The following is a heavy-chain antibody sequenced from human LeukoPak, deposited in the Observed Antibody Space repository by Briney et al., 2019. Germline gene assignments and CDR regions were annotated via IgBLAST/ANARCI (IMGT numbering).Heavy chain of an antibody. Sequence: GASVKVSCKASGGTFSSYAISWVRQAPGQGLGWMGGIIPIFGTANYAQKFQGRVTITTDESTSTAYMELSSLRSEDTAVYYCARVSGSYFIFDYWGQGTLVTVSS. CDR2: IIPIFGTA. J-gene: IGHJ4*02. CDR1: GGTFSSYA. V-gene: IGHV1-69*05. CDR3: ARVSGSYFIFDY. D-gene: IGHD1-26*01.